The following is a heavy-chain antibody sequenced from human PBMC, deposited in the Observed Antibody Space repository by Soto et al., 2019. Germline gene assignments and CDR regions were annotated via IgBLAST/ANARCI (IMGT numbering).Heavy chain of an antibody. CDR1: GGSISSYY. V-gene: IGHV4-59*08. Sequence: SETLSLTCTVSGGSISSYYWSWIRQPPGKGLEWIGYIYYSGSTNYNPSLKSRVTISVDTSKNQFSLKLSSVTAADTAVYYCARLEVTLNRPGGMDVRGQGTTVTVSS. CDR3: ARLEVTLNRPGGMDV. D-gene: IGHD5-18*01. J-gene: IGHJ6*02. CDR2: IYYSGST.